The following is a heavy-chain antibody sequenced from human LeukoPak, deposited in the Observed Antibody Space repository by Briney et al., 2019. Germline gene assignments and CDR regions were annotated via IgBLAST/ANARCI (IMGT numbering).Heavy chain of an antibody. V-gene: IGHV4-39*01. CDR3: ARLLYYHDSQPFDY. D-gene: IGHD3-22*01. CDR1: GGSISSSSHS. Sequence: PSGTLSLTCTVSGGSISSSSHSWGWIRQPPGKGLEWIGNIFYSGRTYNNPSLKSRVTTSVDTSRNQFSLKLSSVTAADTALYYCARLLYYHDSQPFDYWGQGTLATVSS. CDR2: IFYSGRT. J-gene: IGHJ4*02.